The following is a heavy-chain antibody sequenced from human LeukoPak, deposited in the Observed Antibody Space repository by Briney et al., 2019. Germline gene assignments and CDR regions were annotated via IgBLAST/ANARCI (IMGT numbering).Heavy chain of an antibody. V-gene: IGHV3-7*01. D-gene: IGHD3-22*01. CDR1: GFTFSSYW. J-gene: IGHJ4*02. CDR2: IKQDGSEK. Sequence: GGSLRLSCAASGFTFSSYWMHWVRQAPGKGLEWVADIKQDGSEKYYVDSVKGRFTISRENAKNSLYLQMSSLRAEDTAVYYCARVDYYDSSGHSIDYWGQGTLVTVSS. CDR3: ARVDYYDSSGHSIDY.